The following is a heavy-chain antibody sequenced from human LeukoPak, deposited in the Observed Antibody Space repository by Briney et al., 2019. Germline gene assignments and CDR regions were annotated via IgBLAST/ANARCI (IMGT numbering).Heavy chain of an antibody. D-gene: IGHD1-26*01. V-gene: IGHV3-7*01. CDR2: IKQDGSEK. Sequence: GGSLRLSCAASGFTFSSYWMSWVRQAPGKGLEWVANIKQDGSEKYYVDSVKGRFTISRDNAKNSLYPQMNSLRAEDTAVYYCARDFAYSGSSYFDYWGQGTLVTVSS. CDR1: GFTFSSYW. J-gene: IGHJ4*02. CDR3: ARDFAYSGSSYFDY.